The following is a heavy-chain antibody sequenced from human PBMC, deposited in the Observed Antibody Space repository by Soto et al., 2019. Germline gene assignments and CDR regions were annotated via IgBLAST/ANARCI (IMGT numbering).Heavy chain of an antibody. CDR3: AIVNRRYELDP. D-gene: IGHD1-1*01. Sequence: GGSLRLSCAASGFTFSRYAMSWVRQAPGKGLEWVSDISGSGGSTYYADSVQGRFTISRDNSKNTLYLQMHSLRAEGTAVYYGAIVNRRYELDPWGQGTLVTVSS. CDR1: GFTFSRYA. J-gene: IGHJ5*02. CDR2: ISGSGGST. V-gene: IGHV3-23*01.